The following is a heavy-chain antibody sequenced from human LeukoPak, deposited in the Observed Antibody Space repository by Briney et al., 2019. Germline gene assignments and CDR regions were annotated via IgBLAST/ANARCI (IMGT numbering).Heavy chain of an antibody. CDR1: GFTVSTNA. D-gene: IGHD2-15*01. J-gene: IGHJ4*02. Sequence: GGSLRLSCAASGFTVSTNAMSWVRQAPGRGLEWISGIGGDGRTHYADSVRGRFTISRDNSKNTVHLQMNSLRVDDTVVYYCAKDLSWWAAVDFWGQGILVTVSS. CDR3: AKDLSWWAAVDF. CDR2: IGGDGRT. V-gene: IGHV3-23*01.